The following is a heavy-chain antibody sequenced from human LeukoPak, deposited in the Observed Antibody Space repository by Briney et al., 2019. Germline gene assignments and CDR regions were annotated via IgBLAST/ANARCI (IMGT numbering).Heavy chain of an antibody. CDR1: GVTFCGYS. CDR3: ARSYYDSSVIDY. CDR2: ISSSSSVIS. Sequence: PGGSLRLSSAASGVTFCGYSMNCVRQAPGEGLEWGSSISSSSSVISYAADSVKGRFTISRDNAKNSLYLQMTSLRAEDTAVYYCARSYYDSSVIDYWGQGTLVTVSS. J-gene: IGHJ4*02. D-gene: IGHD3-22*01. V-gene: IGHV3-21*01.